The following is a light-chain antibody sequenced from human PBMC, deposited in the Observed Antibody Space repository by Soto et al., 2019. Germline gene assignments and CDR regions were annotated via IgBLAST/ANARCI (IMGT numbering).Light chain of an antibody. J-gene: IGKJ4*01. CDR3: QEYYTH. CDR2: KGS. V-gene: IGKV1-5*03. Sequence: DIQMTQSPSTLSASVGDKVTITCRASQSISIWLAWYQQKPGKAPKLLIYKGSNLENGVPSRFSGSGSGTEFTLSISSLQPDDVATYDWQEYYTHFGGGTKVEIQ. CDR1: QSISIW.